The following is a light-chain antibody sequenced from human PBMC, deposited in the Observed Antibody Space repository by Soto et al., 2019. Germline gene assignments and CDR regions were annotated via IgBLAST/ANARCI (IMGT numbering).Light chain of an antibody. CDR1: QSIRSW. Sequence: DIQMTQSPSTLSASVGDRVTITCRASQSIRSWLAWYQQKPGKAPKLLVYSVSNLDSGVPSRFSGSGSGTEFTLTISSLQPDDFATYYCQQFSSYSRAFGQGTKVDMK. V-gene: IGKV1-5*01. J-gene: IGKJ1*01. CDR2: SVS. CDR3: QQFSSYSRA.